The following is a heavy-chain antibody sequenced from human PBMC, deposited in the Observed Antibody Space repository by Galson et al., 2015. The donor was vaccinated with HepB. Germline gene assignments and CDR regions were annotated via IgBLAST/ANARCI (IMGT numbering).Heavy chain of an antibody. CDR1: GYSFTSYW. CDR2: IYPGDSDT. CDR3: ARSIIRRYASSRDAFDI. V-gene: IGHV5-51*01. J-gene: IGHJ3*02. Sequence: QSGAEVKKPGESLKISCKGSGYSFTSYWIGWVRQMPGKGLEWMGIIYPGDSDTSYSPSFQGQVTISADKSISTAYLQWSSLKASDTAMYYCARSIIRRYASSRDAFDIWGQGTIVTVSS. D-gene: IGHD3-9*01.